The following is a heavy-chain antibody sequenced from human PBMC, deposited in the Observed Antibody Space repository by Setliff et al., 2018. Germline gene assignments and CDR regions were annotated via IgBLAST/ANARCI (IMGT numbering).Heavy chain of an antibody. CDR1: GYTFTGYY. CDR2: INPNSGGT. J-gene: IGHJ4*02. V-gene: IGHV1-2*04. CDR3: ARRTEYYNFWSGYYDY. Sequence: AASVKVSCKASGYTFTGYYMHWVRQAPGQGLEWMGWINPNSGGTNYAQKFQGWVTMTRDTSISTAYIELSRLRSDDTAVYYCARRTEYYNFWSGYYDYWGQGTLVTVSS. D-gene: IGHD3-3*01.